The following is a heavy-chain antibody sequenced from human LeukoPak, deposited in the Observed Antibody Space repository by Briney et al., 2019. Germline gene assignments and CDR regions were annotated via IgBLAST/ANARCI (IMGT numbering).Heavy chain of an antibody. Sequence: SETLSLTCTVSGVSISSSTYYWGWIRQPPGKGLEWIGSIYYSGSTYYNPSLKSRVSISVDTSKNQFSLDLSSVTAADTALYLCARGEWESYDSSGYYYHWFDPWGQGTLVTVSS. CDR2: IYYSGST. J-gene: IGHJ5*02. CDR3: ARGEWESYDSSGYYYHWFDP. V-gene: IGHV4-39*07. D-gene: IGHD3-22*01. CDR1: GVSISSSTYY.